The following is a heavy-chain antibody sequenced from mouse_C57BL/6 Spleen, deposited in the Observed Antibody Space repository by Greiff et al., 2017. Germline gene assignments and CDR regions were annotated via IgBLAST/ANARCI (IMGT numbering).Heavy chain of an antibody. D-gene: IGHD2-4*01. V-gene: IGHV2-5*01. CDR1: GFSLTSYG. J-gene: IGHJ2*01. CDR3: AISYYDYDRDYFDY. Sequence: QVQLKESGPGLVQPSQSLSITCTVSGFSLTSYGVHWVRQSPGKGLEWLGVIWRGGSTDYNAAFMSRLSITKDNSKSQVFFKMNSLQADDTAIYYCAISYYDYDRDYFDYWGQGTTLTVSS. CDR2: IWRGGST.